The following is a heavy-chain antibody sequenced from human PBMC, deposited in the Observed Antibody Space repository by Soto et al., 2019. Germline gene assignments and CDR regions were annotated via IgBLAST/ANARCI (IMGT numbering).Heavy chain of an antibody. Sequence: GSLRLSCATSGIYFSDHFMAWIRLSPGKGLEWIAYISGSGTTIYYADSVRGRFTISRDNANDSLYLQMNSLRAEDTAVYYCARDGRYKTPYDGFDTWGQGTMVTVS. CDR2: ISGSGTTI. CDR1: GIYFSDHF. D-gene: IGHD1-26*01. V-gene: IGHV3-11*01. CDR3: ARDGRYKTPYDGFDT. J-gene: IGHJ3*02.